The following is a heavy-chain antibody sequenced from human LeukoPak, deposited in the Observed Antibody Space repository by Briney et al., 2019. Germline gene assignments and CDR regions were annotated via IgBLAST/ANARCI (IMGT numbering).Heavy chain of an antibody. J-gene: IGHJ6*03. Sequence: GGSLRLSCAASGFTFSDYYMSWIRQAPGKGLEWVSYISSSGSTIYYADSVKGRFTISRDNARNSLYLQMNSLRAEDTAVYYCASADYGGNDDYYYMDVWGKGTTVTVSS. D-gene: IGHD4-23*01. CDR2: ISSSGSTI. V-gene: IGHV3-11*01. CDR3: ASADYGGNDDYYYMDV. CDR1: GFTFSDYY.